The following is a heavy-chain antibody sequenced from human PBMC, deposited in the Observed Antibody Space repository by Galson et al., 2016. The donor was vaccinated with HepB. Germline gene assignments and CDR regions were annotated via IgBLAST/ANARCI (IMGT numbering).Heavy chain of an antibody. CDR3: ARGGRLEMSTILGFDY. J-gene: IGHJ4*02. V-gene: IGHV3-21*01. Sequence: SLRLSCAASGFTFSTYAMNWVRQAPGRGLEWVSSISSSSRYIYYADSVKGRFTSSRDNAKNSLFLQMNSLRAEDTALYYCARGGRLEMSTILGFDYWGQGTLVTVSS. CDR1: GFTFSTYA. D-gene: IGHD5-24*01. CDR2: ISSSSRYI.